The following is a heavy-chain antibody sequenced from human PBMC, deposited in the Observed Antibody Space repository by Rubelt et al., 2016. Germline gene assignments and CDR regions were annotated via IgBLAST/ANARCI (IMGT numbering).Heavy chain of an antibody. CDR2: IIPIFGTA. D-gene: IGHD5-18*01. CDR1: GYTFTSYA. J-gene: IGHJ4*02. Sequence: QVQLVQSGSELKKPGASVKVSCKASGYTFTSYAMNWVRQAPGQGLERMGGIIPIFGTANYAQKFQGRVTITADKSTSTAYCELGSLGSEDPAVYYWARGGYSYGLNFDYWCQGTLVTVSS. CDR3: ARGGYSYGLNFDY. V-gene: IGHV1-69*06.